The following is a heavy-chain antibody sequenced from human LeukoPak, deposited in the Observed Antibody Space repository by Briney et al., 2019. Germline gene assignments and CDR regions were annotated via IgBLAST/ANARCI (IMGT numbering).Heavy chain of an antibody. J-gene: IGHJ4*02. CDR2: INYSGST. Sequence: SETLSLTCTVSGGSISSSSYYWGWIRQPPGKGLEWIGSINYSGSTYNNPSLKSRFPISVDTSKNQFSLKLSSVTAADTAVYYGARFSATVTLWGQGTLVTVSS. CDR3: ARFSATVTL. V-gene: IGHV4-39*01. CDR1: GGSISSSSYY. D-gene: IGHD4-17*01.